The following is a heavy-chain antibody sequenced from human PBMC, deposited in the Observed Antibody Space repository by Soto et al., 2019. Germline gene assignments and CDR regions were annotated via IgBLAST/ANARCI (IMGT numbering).Heavy chain of an antibody. Sequence: PAETLSLTCTVSGGSISSYYWSWIRQPPGKGLEWIGSIYYSGSTNYNPSLKSRVTISVDTSKNQFYLKLSSVTAADTAVYYCARSWDYYGTFSYWGQGTLVTISS. V-gene: IGHV4-59*01. CDR2: IYYSGST. D-gene: IGHD3-10*01. CDR1: GGSISSYY. J-gene: IGHJ4*02. CDR3: ARSWDYYGTFSY.